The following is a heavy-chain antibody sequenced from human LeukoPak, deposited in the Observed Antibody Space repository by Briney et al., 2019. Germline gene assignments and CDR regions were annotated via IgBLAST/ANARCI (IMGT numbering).Heavy chain of an antibody. CDR1: RFTFSDYY. J-gene: IGHJ4*02. V-gene: IGHV3-11*06. CDR3: ARDCSSTSCYWDY. CDR2: ISSSSSYT. D-gene: IGHD2-2*01. Sequence: GGSLRLSCAASRFTFSDYYMSWIRQASGKGLEWVSYISSSSSYTNYADSVKGRFTISRDNARNSLYLQMNSLRAEDTAEYFCARDCSSTSCYWDYWGQGTLVTVSS.